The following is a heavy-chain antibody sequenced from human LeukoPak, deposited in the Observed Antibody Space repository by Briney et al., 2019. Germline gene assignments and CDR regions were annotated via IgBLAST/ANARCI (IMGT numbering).Heavy chain of an antibody. D-gene: IGHD2-2*01. CDR1: GGSISGYY. J-gene: IGHJ4*02. CDR2: IYYSGST. V-gene: IGHV4-59*08. Sequence: PSETLSLTCTVSGGSISGYYWSWIRQPPGKGLEWIGYIYYSGSTNYNPSLKSRVTISLDASKNQFSLKLNSVTAADTAVYYCARLSSIMVPAAYLDYWGQGTLVTVSS. CDR3: ARLSSIMVPAAYLDY.